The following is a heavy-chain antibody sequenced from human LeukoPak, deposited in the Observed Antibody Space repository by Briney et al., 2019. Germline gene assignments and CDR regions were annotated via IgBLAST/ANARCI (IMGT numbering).Heavy chain of an antibody. D-gene: IGHD5-12*01. CDR2: IYWDDDK. CDR3: AHTQYSGYDLARLCFDY. V-gene: IGHV2-5*02. Sequence: VSGPTLVNPTLTLTLTCTVSGFSLSTSGVGVGWIRQPPGKALEWLALIYWDDDKRYSPSLKSRLTITKDTSKNQAVLTMTNMDPMDTATYYCAHTQYSGYDLARLCFDYWGQGTLVTVSS. J-gene: IGHJ4*02. CDR1: GFSLSTSGVG.